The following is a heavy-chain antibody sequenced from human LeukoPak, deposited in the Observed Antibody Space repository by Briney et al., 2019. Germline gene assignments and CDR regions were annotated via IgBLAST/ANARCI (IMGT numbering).Heavy chain of an antibody. CDR1: GFTFSSYA. J-gene: IGHJ4*02. V-gene: IGHV3-7*01. CDR3: ARDLPPDGPPDY. CDR2: IKQDGSQK. Sequence: GGSLRLSCAASGFTFSSYAMHWVRQAPGKGLEWVANIKQDGSQKNYVDSVKGRFIISRDNAKNSLYLQMNSLRAEDTAVYYCARDLPPDGPPDYWGQGTLVTVSS.